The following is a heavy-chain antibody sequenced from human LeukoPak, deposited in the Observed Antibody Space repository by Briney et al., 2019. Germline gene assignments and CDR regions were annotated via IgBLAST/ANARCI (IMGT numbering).Heavy chain of an antibody. CDR3: ARDPVEMATIGY. J-gene: IGHJ4*02. CDR1: GGSISSYY. Sequence: SETLSLTCTVSGGSISSYYWSWIRQPPGKGLEWIGYIYYSGSTYYNPSPKSRVTISVDTSKNQFSLKLSSVTAADTAVYYCARDPVEMATIGYWGQGTLVTVSS. V-gene: IGHV4-59*12. D-gene: IGHD5-24*01. CDR2: IYYSGST.